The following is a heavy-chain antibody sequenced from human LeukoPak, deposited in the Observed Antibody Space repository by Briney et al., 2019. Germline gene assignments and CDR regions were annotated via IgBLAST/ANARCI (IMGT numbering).Heavy chain of an antibody. CDR2: IYTSGST. D-gene: IGHD4-17*01. J-gene: IGHJ4*02. V-gene: IGHV4-4*07. CDR1: GGSISSYY. CDR3: ARDGTDYGDFGVDY. Sequence: PSETLSLTCTVSGGSISSYYWSWIRQPAGKGLEWIGRIYTSGSTNYSPSLKSRVTMSVDTSKNQFSLKLSSVTAADTAVYYCARDGTDYGDFGVDYWGQGTLVTVSS.